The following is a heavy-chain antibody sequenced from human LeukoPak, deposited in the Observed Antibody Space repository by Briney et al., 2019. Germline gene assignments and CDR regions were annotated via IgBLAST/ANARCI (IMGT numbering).Heavy chain of an antibody. D-gene: IGHD2-2*01. Sequence: PVKVSCKASGGTFSSYAISWVRQAPGQGLEWMGGIIPIFGTANYAQKFQGRVTITADKSTSTAYMELSSLRSEDTAVYYCARDVGYCSSTSCYSNWGQGTLVTVSS. CDR2: IIPIFGTA. CDR3: ARDVGYCSSTSCYSN. CDR1: GGTFSSYA. J-gene: IGHJ4*02. V-gene: IGHV1-69*06.